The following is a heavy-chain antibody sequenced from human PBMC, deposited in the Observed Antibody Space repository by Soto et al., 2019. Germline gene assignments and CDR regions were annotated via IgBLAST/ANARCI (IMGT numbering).Heavy chain of an antibody. J-gene: IGHJ4*02. CDR3: ARYRLWFGEFTLDS. D-gene: IGHD3-10*01. CDR1: GDSMDRYY. Sequence: TLSLTCTVSGDSMDRYYWTWLRQSPGKGLEWIGYIHSTGSTNYNPSLMSRVTMSVDTSKIQFSLNLSSMAAADTAVYYCARYRLWFGEFTLDSWGQGALVTVSS. V-gene: IGHV4-59*08. CDR2: IHSTGST.